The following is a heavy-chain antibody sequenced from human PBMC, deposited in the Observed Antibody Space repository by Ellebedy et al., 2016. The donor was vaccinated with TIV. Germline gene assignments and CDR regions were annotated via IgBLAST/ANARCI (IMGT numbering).Heavy chain of an antibody. J-gene: IGHJ6*02. Sequence: ASVKVSCEASGGTFTNHAISWVRLAPGQGPEWMGGIIATVGSADYAQSFQGRLTITADESTSIAHMELSSLRSEDTAVYYCARLGRFGESMPPYYYFPMDVWGQGTTVTVSS. V-gene: IGHV1-69*13. CDR3: ARLGRFGESMPPYYYFPMDV. D-gene: IGHD3-10*01. CDR1: GGTFTNHA. CDR2: IIATVGSA.